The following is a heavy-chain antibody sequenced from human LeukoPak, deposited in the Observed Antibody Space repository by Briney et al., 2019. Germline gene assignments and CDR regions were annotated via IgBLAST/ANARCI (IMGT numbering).Heavy chain of an antibody. J-gene: IGHJ4*02. V-gene: IGHV4-31*03. CDR3: ARGQAYYYDSSGYSGSFDY. CDR2: IYYSGST. D-gene: IGHD3-22*01. CDR1: GGSISSGGYY. Sequence: SQTLSLTCTVSGGSISSGGYYWSWIRQHPGKGLEWIGYIYYSGSTYYNPSLKSRVTISVDTSKNQFSLKLSSVTAADTAVYYCARGQAYYYDSSGYSGSFDYWGQGTLVTVSS.